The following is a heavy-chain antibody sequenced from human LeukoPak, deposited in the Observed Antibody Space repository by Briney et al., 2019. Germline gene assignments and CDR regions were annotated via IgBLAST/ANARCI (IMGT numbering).Heavy chain of an antibody. CDR3: ASDSGSYWYFQH. D-gene: IGHD1-26*01. V-gene: IGHV4-59*01. Sequence: SETLSLTCTVSGGSISSYYWSWIWQPPGKGLEWIGYIYYSGSTNYNPSLKSRVTILVDTSKNQFSLKLSSVTAADTAVYYCASDSGSYWYFQHWGQGTLVTVSS. CDR2: IYYSGST. J-gene: IGHJ1*01. CDR1: GGSISSYY.